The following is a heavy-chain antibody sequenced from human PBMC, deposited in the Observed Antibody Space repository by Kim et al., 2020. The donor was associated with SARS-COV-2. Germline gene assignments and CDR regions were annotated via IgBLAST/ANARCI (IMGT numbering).Heavy chain of an antibody. V-gene: IGHV1-2*06. CDR1: GYTFTGYY. D-gene: IGHD3-22*01. CDR3: ARDGNYDSSGYYHGHYYGMDV. CDR2: INPNSGGT. Sequence: ASVKVSCKASGYTFTGYYMHWVRQAPGQGLEWMGRINPNSGGTNYAQKFQGRVTMTRDTSISTAYMELSRLRSDDTAVYYCARDGNYDSSGYYHGHYYGMDVWGQGTTVTVSS. J-gene: IGHJ6*02.